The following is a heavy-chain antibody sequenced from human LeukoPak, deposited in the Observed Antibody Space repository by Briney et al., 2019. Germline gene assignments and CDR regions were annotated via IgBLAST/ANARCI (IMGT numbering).Heavy chain of an antibody. Sequence: SETLSLTCAVYGGSFSGYYWSWIRQPPGNGLEWIGEINHSGSTNYNPSLKSRVTISVDTSKNQFSLKLSSVTAADTAVYYCARLVNYHEPLYYFDYWGQGTLVTVSS. J-gene: IGHJ4*02. CDR1: GGSFSGYY. V-gene: IGHV4-34*01. CDR2: INHSGST. CDR3: ARLVNYHEPLYYFDY. D-gene: IGHD3-22*01.